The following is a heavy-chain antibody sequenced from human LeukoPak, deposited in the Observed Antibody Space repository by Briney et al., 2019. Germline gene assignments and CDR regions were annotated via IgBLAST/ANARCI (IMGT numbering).Heavy chain of an antibody. D-gene: IGHD2-2*01. CDR1: GFTFSSFW. V-gene: IGHV3-74*03. Sequence: GGSLRLSYAASGFTFSSFWMNWVRQAPGKGLVWVSRINTDGSSTTYADSVKGRFTISRDNAKNTLYLQMNSLRAEDTAVYYCAKGGRSTQFPFFDYWGQGTLVTVSS. CDR3: AKGGRSTQFPFFDY. CDR2: INTDGSST. J-gene: IGHJ4*02.